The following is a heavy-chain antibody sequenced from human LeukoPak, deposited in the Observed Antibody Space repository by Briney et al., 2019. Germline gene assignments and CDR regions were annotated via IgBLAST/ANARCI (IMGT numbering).Heavy chain of an antibody. D-gene: IGHD6-13*01. CDR1: GYTFTSYG. CDR2: ISAYNGNT. CDR3: ARDGISRQQLAHYYYYYMDV. Sequence: ASVKVSCKASGYTFTSYGISWVRQAPGQGLEWMGWISAYNGNTNYAQKLQGRVTMTTDTSTSIAYMELRSLRSDDTAVYYCARDGISRQQLAHYYYYYMDVWGKGTTVTVSS. V-gene: IGHV1-18*01. J-gene: IGHJ6*03.